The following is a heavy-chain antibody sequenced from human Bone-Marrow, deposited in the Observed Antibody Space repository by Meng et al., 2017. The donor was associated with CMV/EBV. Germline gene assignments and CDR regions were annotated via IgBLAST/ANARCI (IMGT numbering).Heavy chain of an antibody. J-gene: IGHJ3*02. CDR3: ARDQGFWYVTGTTQSREKIDAFDI. CDR2: ISSSGSTI. Sequence: GGSLRLSCAASGFTFSSYEMNWVRQAPGKGLEWVSYISSSGSTIYYADSVKGRFTISRDNAKNSLYLQMNSLRAEDTAVYYCARDQGFWYVTGTTQSREKIDAFDIWGQGTMVTVSS. D-gene: IGHD1-7*01. V-gene: IGHV3-48*03. CDR1: GFTFSSYE.